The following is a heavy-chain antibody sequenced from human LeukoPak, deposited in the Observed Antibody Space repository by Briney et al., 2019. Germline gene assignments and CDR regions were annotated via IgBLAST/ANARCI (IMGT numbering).Heavy chain of an antibody. D-gene: IGHD6-6*01. J-gene: IGHJ5*02. Sequence: PSETLSLTCTVSGGSVSSGSYYWSWIRQPPGKGLEWIGYIYYSGSTNYNPSLKSRVTISVDTSKNQFSLKLSSVTAADTAVYYCARHVPPNSSSSGARTRVGWFDPWGQGTLVTVSS. CDR1: GGSVSSGSYY. V-gene: IGHV4-61*01. CDR2: IYYSGST. CDR3: ARHVPPNSSSSGARTRVGWFDP.